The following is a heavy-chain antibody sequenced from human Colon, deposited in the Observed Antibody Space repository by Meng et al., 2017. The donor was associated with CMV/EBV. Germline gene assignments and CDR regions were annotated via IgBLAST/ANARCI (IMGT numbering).Heavy chain of an antibody. CDR1: GYTFTGHY. CDR2: INPNIGVT. Sequence: ASVKVSCKTSGYTFTGHYLHWVRQAPGQGLEWMGWINPNIGVTKYAQKFQDRVTMTRDTSVTTGYMELSGLSSDDTAVYFCARARSTGPHKNFYYYGMDVWGQGTVVTVSS. D-gene: IGHD1-14*01. CDR3: ARARSTGPHKNFYYYGMDV. V-gene: IGHV1-2*02. J-gene: IGHJ6*02.